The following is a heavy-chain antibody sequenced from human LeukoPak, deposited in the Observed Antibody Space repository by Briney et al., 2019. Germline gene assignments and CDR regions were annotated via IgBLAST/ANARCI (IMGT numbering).Heavy chain of an antibody. V-gene: IGHV1-2*02. D-gene: IGHD3-22*01. J-gene: IGHJ4*02. Sequence: ASVTVSCKASGYTFTGYYMHWVRQAPGQGLEWMGWINPNSGGTNYAQKFQGRVTMTRDTSISTAYMELSRLRPDDTAVYYCARHDYYDSSGYYSYFDYWGQGTLVTVSS. CDR3: ARHDYYDSSGYYSYFDY. CDR1: GYTFTGYY. CDR2: INPNSGGT.